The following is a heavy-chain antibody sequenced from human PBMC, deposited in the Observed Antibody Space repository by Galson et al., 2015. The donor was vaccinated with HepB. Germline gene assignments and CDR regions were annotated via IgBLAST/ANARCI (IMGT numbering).Heavy chain of an antibody. Sequence: SLRLSCAASGFIFSRHGMHWVRQAPGKGLECVAIIWHDGSNQLYADSVKGRFTISRDNSKNTLYLQMNSLRAEDTAGYYCVRESLRAMFTFDLWGRGTLVTVSS. CDR2: IWHDGSNQ. J-gene: IGHJ4*02. CDR3: VRESLRAMFTFDL. D-gene: IGHD5-18*01. CDR1: GFIFSRHG. V-gene: IGHV3-33*01.